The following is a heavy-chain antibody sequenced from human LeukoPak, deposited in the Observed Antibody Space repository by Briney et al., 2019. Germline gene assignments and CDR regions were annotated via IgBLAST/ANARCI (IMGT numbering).Heavy chain of an antibody. CDR3: ARGRSPGTSMEYYYYMDV. CDR2: IYYSGST. CDR1: GGSISSYY. D-gene: IGHD1-1*01. Sequence: PSETLSLTCTVSGGSISSYYWSWIRQPPGKGLEWIGYIYYSGSTNYNPSLKSRVTISVDTSKNQFSLKLSSVAAADTAVYYCARGRSPGTSMEYYYYMDVWGKGTTVTVSS. J-gene: IGHJ6*03. V-gene: IGHV4-59*08.